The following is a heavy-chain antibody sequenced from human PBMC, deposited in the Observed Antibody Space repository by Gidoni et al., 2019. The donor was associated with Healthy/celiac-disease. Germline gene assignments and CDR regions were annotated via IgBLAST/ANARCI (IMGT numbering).Heavy chain of an antibody. V-gene: IGHV3-43*01. D-gene: IGHD3-22*01. J-gene: IGHJ6*02. Sequence: EVQLVESGGVVVQPGGSLRLSCAASGFTFDDYTLHWVRQAPGKGLEWVSLIRWDGGSTYYADSGKGRFTISRDNSKNSLYLQMNSLRTEDTALYYCAKSDSRGRGDYYYYGMDVWGQGTTVTVSS. CDR3: AKSDSRGRGDYYYYGMDV. CDR1: GFTFDDYT. CDR2: IRWDGGST.